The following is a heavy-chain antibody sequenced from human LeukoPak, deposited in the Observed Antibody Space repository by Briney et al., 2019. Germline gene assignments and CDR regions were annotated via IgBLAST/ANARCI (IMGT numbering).Heavy chain of an antibody. D-gene: IGHD2-15*01. CDR3: ARGLVVVVVAARKRYYGMDV. Sequence: TETLSLTCAVYGGSFSGYYWSWIRQPPGKGLEWIGEINHSGSTNYNPSLKSRVTISVDTSKNQFSLKLSSVTAADTAVYYCARGLVVVVVAARKRYYGMDVWGKGTTVTVSS. J-gene: IGHJ6*04. V-gene: IGHV4-34*01. CDR1: GGSFSGYY. CDR2: INHSGST.